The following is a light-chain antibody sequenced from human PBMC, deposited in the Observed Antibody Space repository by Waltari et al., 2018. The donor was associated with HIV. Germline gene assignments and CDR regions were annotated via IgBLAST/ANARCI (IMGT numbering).Light chain of an antibody. CDR2: DVS. Sequence: QSALIQPASVSGSPGPSITLSCTGTTSDVGAYNFVSWYQQHPGKAPKLMIYDVSSRPSGVSDRFSGSKSGNTASLTISGLQAEDEADYYCGSYTSSSTMVFGGGTKLTVL. J-gene: IGLJ3*02. V-gene: IGLV2-14*03. CDR1: TSDVGAYNF. CDR3: GSYTSSSTMV.